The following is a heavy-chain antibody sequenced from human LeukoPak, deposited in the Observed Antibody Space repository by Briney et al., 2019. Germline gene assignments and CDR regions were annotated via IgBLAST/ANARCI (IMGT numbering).Heavy chain of an antibody. CDR3: ARERDYFDY. Sequence: SKTLSLTCTVSGGSISSYYWSWIRQPPGKGLEWIGYIYYSGSTNYNPSLKSRVTISVDTSKNQFSLKLSSVTAADTAVYYCARERDYFDYWGQGTLVTVSS. J-gene: IGHJ4*02. CDR2: IYYSGST. V-gene: IGHV4-59*01. CDR1: GGSISSYY.